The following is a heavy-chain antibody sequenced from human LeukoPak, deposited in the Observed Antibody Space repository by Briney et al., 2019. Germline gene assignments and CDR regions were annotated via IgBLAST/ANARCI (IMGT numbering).Heavy chain of an antibody. J-gene: IGHJ3*02. V-gene: IGHV3-53*01. CDR1: GLTVSSSY. Sequence: GGSLRLSCAASGLTVSSSYMSWVRQAPGKGLEWVSIIYNDGSTYYADSMKGRFTIPRDNSKNTLYLQVKSLTAEDTAMYYYARNILFAFDIWGQGTMVTVSS. CDR3: ARNILFAFDI. CDR2: IYNDGST.